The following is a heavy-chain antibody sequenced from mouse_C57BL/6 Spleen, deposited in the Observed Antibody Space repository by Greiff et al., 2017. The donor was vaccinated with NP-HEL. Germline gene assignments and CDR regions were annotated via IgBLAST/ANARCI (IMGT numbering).Heavy chain of an antibody. CDR3: ARKDYYGSSYDAMDY. J-gene: IGHJ4*01. CDR1: GYTFTSYG. D-gene: IGHD1-1*01. V-gene: IGHV1-81*01. CDR2: IYPRSGNN. Sequence: QVQLQQSGAELARPGASVKLSCKASGYTFTSYGISWVKQRTGQGLEWIGEIYPRSGNNYYNEKFKGKATLTADKSSSTAYMELRSLTSEDSAVYFCARKDYYGSSYDAMDYWGQGTSVTVSS.